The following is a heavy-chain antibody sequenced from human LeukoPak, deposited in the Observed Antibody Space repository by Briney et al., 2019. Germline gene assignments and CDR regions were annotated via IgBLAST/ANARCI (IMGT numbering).Heavy chain of an antibody. Sequence: GGSLRLSCAASGFSVSRNFMTWVRQAPGKGLEWVSIMYGDGSTYNADSVKGRFTISRDNSKNTLYLQMNSLRAEDTAVYYCAKAPGAAAGTGKGDYWGQGTLVTVSS. J-gene: IGHJ4*02. CDR1: GFSVSRNF. V-gene: IGHV3-66*01. D-gene: IGHD6-13*01. CDR2: MYGDGST. CDR3: AKAPGAAAGTGKGDY.